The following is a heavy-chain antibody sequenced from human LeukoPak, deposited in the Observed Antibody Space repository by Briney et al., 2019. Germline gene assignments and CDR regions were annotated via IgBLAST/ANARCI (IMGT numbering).Heavy chain of an antibody. Sequence: PSETLSLTCTVSGVSFSSYYWTWIRQPAGRGLEWIGRIYSSGNTNYNPSLESRVTMSIDTSKKQISLKLTSVTAADTAVYYCARERGNLRGDAFDIWGQGTMSPSLQ. CDR2: IYSSGNT. J-gene: IGHJ3*02. D-gene: IGHD1-26*01. V-gene: IGHV4-4*07. CDR1: GVSFSSYY. CDR3: ARERGNLRGDAFDI.